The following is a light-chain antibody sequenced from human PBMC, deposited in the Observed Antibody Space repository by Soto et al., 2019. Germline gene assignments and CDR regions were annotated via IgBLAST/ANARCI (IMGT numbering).Light chain of an antibody. J-gene: IGKJ3*01. CDR1: QSLIHSDGNTY. CDR2: HVS. V-gene: IGKV2-30*02. Sequence: DVVVTQSPLSLPVTLGQPASISCRSSQSLIHSDGNTYLHWLQQRPGQSPRRLIYHVSTRDSGVPDRFRGSGSGTNFTLDISRVEAEDVGVSYYMPGKHCPYTFGPATTVD. CDR3: MPGKHCPYT.